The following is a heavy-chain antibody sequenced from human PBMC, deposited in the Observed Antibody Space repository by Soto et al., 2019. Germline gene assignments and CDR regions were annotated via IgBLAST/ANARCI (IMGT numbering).Heavy chain of an antibody. Sequence: GASVKVCGEASGYTFTGYYMHWVLQAPGQGLEWMGWINPNSGGTNYAQKFQGRVTMTRDTSISTAYMELSRLRSDDTAVYYCARVDWNYDYYYYGMDVWGQGTTVTVSS. D-gene: IGHD1-7*01. CDR2: INPNSGGT. V-gene: IGHV1-2*02. J-gene: IGHJ6*02. CDR3: ARVDWNYDYYYYGMDV. CDR1: GYTFTGYY.